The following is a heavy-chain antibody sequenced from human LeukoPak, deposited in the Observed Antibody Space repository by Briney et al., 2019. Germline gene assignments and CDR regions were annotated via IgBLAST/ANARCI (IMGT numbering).Heavy chain of an antibody. Sequence: PSETLSLTCTVSGGSISSGSYYWSWIRQPAGKGLEWIGRIYTSGSTNYNPSLKSRVTISVDTSKNQFSLKLSSVTVADTAVYYCARLPHYWGQGTLVTVSS. CDR1: GGSISSGSYY. V-gene: IGHV4-61*02. CDR3: ARLPHY. J-gene: IGHJ4*02. CDR2: IYTSGST.